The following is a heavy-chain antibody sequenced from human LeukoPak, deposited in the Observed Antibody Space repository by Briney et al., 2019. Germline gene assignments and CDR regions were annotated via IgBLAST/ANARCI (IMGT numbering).Heavy chain of an antibody. J-gene: IGHJ4*02. CDR2: ISSSSSTK. D-gene: IGHD4-17*01. CDR1: GFTFSSQS. V-gene: IGHV3-48*04. Sequence: GGSLRLSCAASGFTFSSQSMNWVRQAPGKGLEWVSYISSSSSTKYYADSVKGRFTIYRDNAKNSLYLQMNSLRAEDTAVYYCARDPYGDNLDYWGQGTLVTVSS. CDR3: ARDPYGDNLDY.